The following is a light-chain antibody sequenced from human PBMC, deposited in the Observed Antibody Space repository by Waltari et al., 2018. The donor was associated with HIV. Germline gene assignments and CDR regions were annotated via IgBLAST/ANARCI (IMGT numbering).Light chain of an antibody. CDR2: SAS. Sequence: DIQMPQSPSSLSAFIGSRVTISCRASHHIQMYGNWYQQKPGKATNPLIYSASPLQPGVPSRFSVRASGTDFTLTISSLQHEDSARYFCQQSYSIPLTFGGGPNVEIK. J-gene: IGKJ4*02. V-gene: IGKV1-39*01. CDR3: QQSYSIPLT. CDR1: HHIQMY.